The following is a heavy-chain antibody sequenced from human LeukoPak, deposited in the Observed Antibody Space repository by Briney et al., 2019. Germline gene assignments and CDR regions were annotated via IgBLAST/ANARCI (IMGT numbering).Heavy chain of an antibody. CDR2: MNPNSGNT. CDR3: ARVGSSGWYENWFDP. CDR1: GYTFTSYD. V-gene: IGHV1-8*01. J-gene: IGHJ5*02. Sequence: AXXXVSCKASGYTFTSYDINWVRQAPGQGLEWMGWMNPNSGNTGYAQKFQGRVTMTRNTSISTAYMELSSLRSEDTAVYYCARVGSSGWYENWFDPWGQGTLVTVSS. D-gene: IGHD6-19*01.